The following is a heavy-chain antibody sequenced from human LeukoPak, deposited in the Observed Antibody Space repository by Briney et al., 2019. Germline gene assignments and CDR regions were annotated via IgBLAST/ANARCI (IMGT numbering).Heavy chain of an antibody. CDR2: ITPIIDSA. Sequence: ASVKVSCKASGGTLNSHTFSWVRQAPGQGLEWMGRITPIIDSAKYAQNFQDRVSITADKSTSTVYLELSSLRSEDTAVYFCARVNLRGSQYNWFDPWGQGTLVTVSS. J-gene: IGHJ5*02. D-gene: IGHD1-26*01. CDR1: GGTLNSHT. V-gene: IGHV1-69*08. CDR3: ARVNLRGSQYNWFDP.